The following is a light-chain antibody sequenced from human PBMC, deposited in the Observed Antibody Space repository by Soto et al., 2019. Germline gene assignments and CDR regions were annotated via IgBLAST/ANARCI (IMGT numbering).Light chain of an antibody. CDR3: IQLSPCPRT. V-gene: IGKV2-24*01. J-gene: IGKJ1*01. CDR2: QVS. CDR1: QSLVYSDGNTY. Sequence: VLTQSPLSSPVTLGQPASISCRSSQSLVYSDGNTYLSWLQQRPGQPPRLLIYQVSNRFSGVPDRFSGRGAGTAFTLKSSRVEAEDVGVYYCIQLSPCPRTFGQGTKVEI.